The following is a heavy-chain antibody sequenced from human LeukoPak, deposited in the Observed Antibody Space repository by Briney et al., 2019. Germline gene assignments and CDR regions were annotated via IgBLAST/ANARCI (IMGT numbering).Heavy chain of an antibody. CDR1: GYTFTGYY. CDR3: ARSPATYDILTGYYINPENDY. V-gene: IGHV1-2*02. D-gene: IGHD3-9*01. CDR2: INPNSGGT. J-gene: IGHJ4*02. Sequence: ASVKVSCKASGYTFTGYYMHWVRQAPGQGLEWMGWINPNSGGTNYAQKFQGRVTMTRDTSISTAYMELSRLRSDDTAVYYCARSPATYDILTGYYINPENDYWGQGTLVTVSS.